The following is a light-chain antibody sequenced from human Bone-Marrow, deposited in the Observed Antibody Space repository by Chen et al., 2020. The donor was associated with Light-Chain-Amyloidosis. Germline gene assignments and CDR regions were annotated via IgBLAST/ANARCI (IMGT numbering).Light chain of an antibody. J-gene: IGLJ3*02. Sequence: NFMLTQPHSVSESPGKTVIISCTRSSGRIATNYVQWSQQRPGSSPTTVIYEDDQRPSGVPDRFSGSIDRSSNSASLTISGLKTEDEADYYCQSYQGSSQGVFGGGTKLTVL. CDR1: SGRIATNY. CDR2: EDD. V-gene: IGLV6-57*01. CDR3: QSYQGSSQGV.